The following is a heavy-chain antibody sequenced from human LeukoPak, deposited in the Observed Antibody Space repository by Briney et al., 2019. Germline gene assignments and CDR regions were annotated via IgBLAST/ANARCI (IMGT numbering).Heavy chain of an antibody. CDR2: ISRSSSYI. J-gene: IGHJ6*03. Sequence: PGGSLRLSCAASGFTFSSYSMNWVRQAPGKGLEWVSSISRSSSYIYYADSVKGRFTISRDNAKNSLYLQMNSLRAEDTAVYYCARCSSSWDDYYYYYMDVWGKGTTVTVSS. D-gene: IGHD6-13*01. CDR3: ARCSSSWDDYYYYYMDV. CDR1: GFTFSSYS. V-gene: IGHV3-21*01.